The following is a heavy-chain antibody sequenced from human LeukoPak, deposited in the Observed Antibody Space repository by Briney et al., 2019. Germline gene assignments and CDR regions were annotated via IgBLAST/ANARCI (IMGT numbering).Heavy chain of an antibody. CDR3: AKDRSLYYYDSSAY. CDR2: ISYDGSNK. D-gene: IGHD3-22*01. Sequence: GGSLRLSCAASGFTFSSYGMHWVRQAPGKGLEWVAVISYDGSNKYCADSVKGRFTISRDNSKNTLYLQMNSLRAEDTAVYYCAKDRSLYYYDSSAYWGQGTLVTVSS. J-gene: IGHJ4*02. CDR1: GFTFSSYG. V-gene: IGHV3-30*18.